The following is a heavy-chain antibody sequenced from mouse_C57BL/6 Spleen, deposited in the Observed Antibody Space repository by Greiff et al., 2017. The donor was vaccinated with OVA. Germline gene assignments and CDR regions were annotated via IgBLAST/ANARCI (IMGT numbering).Heavy chain of an antibody. CDR3: ARSITTVVARGYFDV. V-gene: IGHV1-72*01. J-gene: IGHJ1*03. D-gene: IGHD1-1*01. CDR2: IDPNSGGT. Sequence: QVQLQQPGAELVKPGASVKLSCKASGYTFTSYWMHWVKQRPGRGLEWIGRIDPNSGGTKYNEKFKSKATLTVDKPSSTAYMQLSSLTSEDSAVYYCARSITTVVARGYFDVWGTGTTVTVSS. CDR1: GYTFTSYW.